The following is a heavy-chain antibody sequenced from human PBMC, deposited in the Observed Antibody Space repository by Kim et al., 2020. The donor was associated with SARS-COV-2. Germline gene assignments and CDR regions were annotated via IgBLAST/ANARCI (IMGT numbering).Heavy chain of an antibody. Sequence: NGRVTLPRDNSKNTLYLQMSSLRAEDTAVYYCAKSSTTVATRFIDYWGQGTLVTVSS. CDR3: AKSSTTVATRFIDY. J-gene: IGHJ4*02. V-gene: IGHV3-23*01. D-gene: IGHD4-17*01.